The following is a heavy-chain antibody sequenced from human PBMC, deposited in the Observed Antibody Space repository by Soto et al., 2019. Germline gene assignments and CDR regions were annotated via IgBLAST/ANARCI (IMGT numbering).Heavy chain of an antibody. CDR2: ISGSGGST. CDR1: GFTFSSYA. J-gene: IGHJ4*02. Sequence: PGGSLRLSCAASGFTFSSYAMSWVRQAPGKGLEWVSAISGSGGSTYYADSVKGRFTISRDNSKNTLYLQMNSLRAEDTAVYYCAKDSVAWLWLPISADYWGQGTMVTVSS. D-gene: IGHD5-18*01. V-gene: IGHV3-23*01. CDR3: AKDSVAWLWLPISADY.